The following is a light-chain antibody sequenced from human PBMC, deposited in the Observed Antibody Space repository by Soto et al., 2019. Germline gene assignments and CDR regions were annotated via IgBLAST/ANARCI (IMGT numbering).Light chain of an antibody. CDR2: NNN. CDR1: SSNIGSNT. CDR3: AAWDDSLNGSYV. V-gene: IGLV1-44*01. Sequence: QFVLAQPPPTSGTPGQMVTISCFGSSSNIGSNTVNWYQQLPGTAPKLLIYNNNQRPSGVPDRFSGSKSGTSASLAISGLQSEDEADYYCAAWDDSLNGSYVFGTGTKVTVL. J-gene: IGLJ1*01.